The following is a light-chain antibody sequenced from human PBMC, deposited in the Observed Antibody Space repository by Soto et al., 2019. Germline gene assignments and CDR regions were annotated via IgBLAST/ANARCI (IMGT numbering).Light chain of an antibody. V-gene: IGLV2-14*01. CDR1: ATDVGAYNY. J-gene: IGLJ2*01. CDR2: AVT. Sequence: QSALTQPASVSGSPGQSITISCTGTATDVGAYNYVSWYQQHPGRAPKLIIYAVTDRPSGVADRFSGSKSGDTASLTISGLQAEDEAHYYCSSFTSSTTLPFGGGTKLTVL. CDR3: SSFTSSTTLP.